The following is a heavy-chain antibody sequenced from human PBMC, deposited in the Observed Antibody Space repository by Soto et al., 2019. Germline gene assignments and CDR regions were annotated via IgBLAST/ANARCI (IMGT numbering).Heavy chain of an antibody. J-gene: IGHJ4*02. CDR1: GFSLTTSVVG. CDR2: ISWDDDK. D-gene: IGHD3-3*01. Sequence: QITLNESGPTVVTPTETLTLTCRFSGFSLTTSVVGVGWIRQSPGKAPERLALISWDDDKRYSASLKSRLTLANFSSKIQVVLRVSDLSPTDTATYFCALRVLRAVFGLVTTTAIYVYFWCQGTPVAGSS. V-gene: IGHV2-5*02. CDR3: ALRVLRAVFGLVTTTAIYVYF.